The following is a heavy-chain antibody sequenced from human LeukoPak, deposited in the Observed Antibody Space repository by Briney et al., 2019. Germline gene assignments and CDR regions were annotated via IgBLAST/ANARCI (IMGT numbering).Heavy chain of an antibody. Sequence: GGSLRLSCAPSGFTFSSYGMHWVRQAPGKGLAWVAFIRYNGNDKYYADSVKGRFTVSRDNSKNTLYLQMNSLRAEDTAVYYCAKDIETDWGHSFDYWGQGTLVTVS. CDR1: GFTFSSYG. J-gene: IGHJ4*02. CDR3: AKDIETDWGHSFDY. D-gene: IGHD7-27*01. CDR2: IRYNGNDK. V-gene: IGHV3-30*02.